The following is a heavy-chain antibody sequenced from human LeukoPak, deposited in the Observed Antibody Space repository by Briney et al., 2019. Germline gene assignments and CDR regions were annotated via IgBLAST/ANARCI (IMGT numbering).Heavy chain of an antibody. Sequence: PSETLSLTCAVYGGSFSGYYWSWIRQPPGKGLEWIGEINHSGSTNYNPSLKSRVTISVDTSKNQFSLKLSSVTAADTAVYYCATRAGNSSGYCYFDYWGQGTLVTVSS. CDR2: INHSGST. CDR1: GGSFSGYY. D-gene: IGHD3-22*01. CDR3: ATRAGNSSGYCYFDY. J-gene: IGHJ4*02. V-gene: IGHV4-34*01.